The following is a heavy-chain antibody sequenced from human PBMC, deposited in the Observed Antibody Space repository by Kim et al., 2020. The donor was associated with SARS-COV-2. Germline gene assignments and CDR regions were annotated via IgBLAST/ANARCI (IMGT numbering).Heavy chain of an antibody. Sequence: PSLRRRVTISVDTSKNQFSLKLSSVTAAETAVYYCARGGGVPAAMGYFQHWGQGTLVTVSS. CDR3: ARGGGVPAAMGYFQH. J-gene: IGHJ1*01. D-gene: IGHD2-2*01. V-gene: IGHV4-59*09.